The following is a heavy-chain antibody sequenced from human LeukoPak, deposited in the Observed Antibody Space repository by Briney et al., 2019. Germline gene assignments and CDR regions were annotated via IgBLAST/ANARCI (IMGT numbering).Heavy chain of an antibody. CDR1: GFTFSSYG. CDR2: ISYDGSNK. J-gene: IGHJ3*02. CDR3: AKSLLSYYYDSSGYYLVDAFDI. D-gene: IGHD3-22*01. V-gene: IGHV3-30*18. Sequence: GGSLRLSCAASGFTFSSYGMHWVRQAPGKGLEWVAVISYDGSNKYYADSVKGRFTISRDNSKNTLYLQMNSLRAEDTAVYYCAKSLLSYYYDSSGYYLVDAFDIWGQGTMVTVSS.